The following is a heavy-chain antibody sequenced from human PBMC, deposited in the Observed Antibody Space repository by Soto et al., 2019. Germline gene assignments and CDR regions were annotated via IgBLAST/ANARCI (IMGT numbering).Heavy chain of an antibody. D-gene: IGHD3-10*01. CDR1: GGTFSSYA. J-gene: IGHJ6*02. V-gene: IGHV1-69*13. CDR2: IIPIFGTA. Sequence: GASVKVSCKASGGTFSSYAISWVRQAPGQGLEWMGGIIPIFGTANYAQKFQGRVTITADESTSTAYMELSSLRSEDTAVYYCARRGSVYYYYYGMDVWGQGTTVTVSS. CDR3: ARRGSVYYYYYGMDV.